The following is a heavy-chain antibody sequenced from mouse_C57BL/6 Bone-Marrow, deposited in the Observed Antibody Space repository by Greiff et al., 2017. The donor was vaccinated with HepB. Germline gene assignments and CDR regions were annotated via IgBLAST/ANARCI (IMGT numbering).Heavy chain of an antibody. CDR3: ARAKYWVIWYFDV. CDR1: GYTFTVYW. J-gene: IGHJ1*03. D-gene: IGHD4-1*01. CDR2: ILPGSGST. Sequence: QVQLQQSGAELMKPGASVKLSCKATGYTFTVYWIEWVTQRPGHGLEWIGEILPGSGSTNYNEKFKGKATFTADTSSNTAYMQLSSLTTEDSAIYYCARAKYWVIWYFDVWGTGATVTVST. V-gene: IGHV1-9*01.